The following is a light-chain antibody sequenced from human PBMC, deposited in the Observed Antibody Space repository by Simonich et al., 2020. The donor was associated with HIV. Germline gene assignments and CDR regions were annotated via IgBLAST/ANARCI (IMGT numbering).Light chain of an antibody. Sequence: DIQMTQSPSSLSASVGDRVTITCRASQSISNYLDWYQQRPGKAPKFLIYAASSMLSTVPSRISGSGSGTDFTLTISSLQPEDFSTYYWQQSYTTPYTFGQGTKLEIK. CDR2: AAS. CDR1: QSISNY. CDR3: QQSYTTPYT. V-gene: IGKV1-39*01. J-gene: IGKJ2*01.